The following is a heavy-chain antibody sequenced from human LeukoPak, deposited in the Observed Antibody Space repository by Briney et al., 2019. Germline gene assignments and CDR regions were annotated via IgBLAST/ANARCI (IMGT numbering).Heavy chain of an antibody. CDR1: GYTFTSYY. D-gene: IGHD6-13*01. CDR2: INPSGGST. J-gene: IGHJ3*02. V-gene: IGHV1-46*01. Sequence: ASVKVSCKASGYTFTSYYTHWVRQAPGQGLEWMGIINPSGGSTSYAQKFQGRVTMTRDTSTSTVYMELSSLRSEDTAVYYCAREGYSSSPELGAFDIWGQGTMVTVSS. CDR3: AREGYSSSPELGAFDI.